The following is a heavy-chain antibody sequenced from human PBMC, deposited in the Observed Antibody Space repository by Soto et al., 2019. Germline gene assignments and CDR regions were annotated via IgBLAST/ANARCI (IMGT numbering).Heavy chain of an antibody. CDR2: IYYSGST. V-gene: IGHV4-30-4*01. J-gene: IGHJ6*02. D-gene: IGHD5-12*01. CDR1: GGSISSGDYY. CDR3: ARDRVDIVAIPVGHGMDV. Sequence: PSETLSLTCTVSGGSISSGDYYWSWIRQPPGKGLEWIGYIYYSGSTYYNPSLKSRVTISVDTSKNQFSLKLSSVTAADTAVYYCARDRVDIVAIPVGHGMDVWGQGTTVTVS.